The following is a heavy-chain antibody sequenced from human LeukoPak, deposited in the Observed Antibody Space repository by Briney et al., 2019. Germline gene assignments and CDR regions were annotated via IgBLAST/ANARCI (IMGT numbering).Heavy chain of an antibody. J-gene: IGHJ4*02. CDR2: ISNSGGNI. D-gene: IGHD3-22*01. CDR3: ANFACCHYDSESGY. V-gene: IGHV3-23*01. CDR1: GFTFNNYA. Sequence: PGGSLRLSCVASGFTFNNYAMSWVRQAPGRGLEWLSSISNSGGNIDYRNSVKGRFTISRDNSKNTLYLQMDNLGAEDTAVYYCANFACCHYDSESGYWGQGTLVTVSS.